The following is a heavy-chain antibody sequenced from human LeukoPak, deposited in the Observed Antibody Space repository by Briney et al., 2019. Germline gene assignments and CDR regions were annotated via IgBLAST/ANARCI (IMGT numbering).Heavy chain of an antibody. V-gene: IGHV4-34*01. CDR2: INHSGST. D-gene: IGHD6-13*01. J-gene: IGHJ5*02. CDR3: ARAIAASNWFDP. CDR1: GGSFSGYY. Sequence: SETLSLTCAVYGGSFSGYYWSRIRQPPGKGLEWIGEINHSGSTNYNPSLKSRVTISVDKSKNQFSLKLSSVTAADTAVYYCARAIAASNWFDPWGQGTLVTVSS.